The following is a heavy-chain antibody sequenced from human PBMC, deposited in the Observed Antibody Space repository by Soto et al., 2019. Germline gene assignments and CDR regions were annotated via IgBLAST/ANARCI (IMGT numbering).Heavy chain of an antibody. J-gene: IGHJ6*02. CDR1: GVSISSSSYY. D-gene: IGHD3-10*01. Sequence: PSETLSLTCTVSGVSISSSSYYWGWIRQPPGKGLEWIGSIYYSGSTYYNPSLKSRVTISVDTSKNQFSLKLSSVTAADTAVYYCARWMHITMVRAYGMDVWGQGTTVTVSS. CDR3: ARWMHITMVRAYGMDV. CDR2: IYYSGST. V-gene: IGHV4-39*01.